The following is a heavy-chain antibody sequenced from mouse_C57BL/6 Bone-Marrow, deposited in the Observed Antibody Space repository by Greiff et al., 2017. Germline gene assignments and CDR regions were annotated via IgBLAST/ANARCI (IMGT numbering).Heavy chain of an antibody. V-gene: IGHV1-55*01. Sequence: VQLQQSGAELVKPGASVKMSCKASGYTFTSYWITWVKQRPGQGLEWIGDIYPGSGSTNYNEKFKSKATLTVDTSSSTAYMQLSSLTSEDSAVYYGARPYYSNYWYFEVWGTGTTVTVSS. CDR1: GYTFTSYW. CDR3: ARPYYSNYWYFEV. CDR2: IYPGSGST. J-gene: IGHJ1*03. D-gene: IGHD2-5*01.